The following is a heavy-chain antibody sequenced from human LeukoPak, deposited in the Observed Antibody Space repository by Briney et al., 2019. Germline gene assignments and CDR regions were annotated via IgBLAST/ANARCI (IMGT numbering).Heavy chain of an antibody. Sequence: SQTLSLTCTVSGGSISSGDYYWSWIRQPPGKGLEWIGEINHSGSTNYNPSLKSRVTISVDTSKNQFSLKLSSVTAADTAVYYCARGRITMVRGVTRGNWFDPWGQGTLVTVSS. V-gene: IGHV4-30-4*08. J-gene: IGHJ5*02. CDR1: GGSISSGDYY. CDR3: ARGRITMVRGVTRGNWFDP. CDR2: INHSGST. D-gene: IGHD3-10*01.